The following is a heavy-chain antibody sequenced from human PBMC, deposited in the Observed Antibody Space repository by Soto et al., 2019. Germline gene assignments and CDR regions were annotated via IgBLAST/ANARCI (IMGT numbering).Heavy chain of an antibody. V-gene: IGHV1-69*14. D-gene: IGHD6-19*01. CDR1: GGAFSSYA. CDR3: VSTGYMSCWYGGI. Sequence: QVQLVQSGAEVKMPGSSVKVSCKASGGAFSSYAISWVRQAPGQGLEWMGGIIPIFGSPNYAQTFQGRVTSNADKSTRTDYMELRCMGSEDTAMYYCVSTGYMSCWYGGIWGRGTMVTVSS. CDR2: IIPIFGSP. J-gene: IGHJ3*02.